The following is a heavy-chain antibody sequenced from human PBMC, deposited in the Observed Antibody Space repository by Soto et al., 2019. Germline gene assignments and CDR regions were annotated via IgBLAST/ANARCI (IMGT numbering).Heavy chain of an antibody. V-gene: IGHV1-69*05. CDR2: IIPIFGTA. Sequence: ASVKVSCKASGGTFSSYAISWVRQAPGQGLEWMGGIIPIFGTANYAQKFQGRVTMTRDTSISTAYMELSRLRSDDTAVYYCARDKATVTTYDPRFSRPQGFDPWGQGTLVTVSS. J-gene: IGHJ5*02. CDR3: ARDKATVTTYDPRFSRPQGFDP. CDR1: GGTFSSYA. D-gene: IGHD4-17*01.